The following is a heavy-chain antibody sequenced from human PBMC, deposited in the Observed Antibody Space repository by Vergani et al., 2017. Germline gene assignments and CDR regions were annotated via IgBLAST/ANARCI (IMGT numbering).Heavy chain of an antibody. D-gene: IGHD6-13*01. CDR1: GYTFGDYY. J-gene: IGHJ4*02. CDR2: IDPENGKT. CDR3: ASLGLAAAAVFFDY. Sequence: EVQLGKSGAEVRKPGATVKISCKVSGYTFGDYYMHWVHQAPGKGLEWMGLIDPENGKTTYAERFQGRVTFTADTSTDTAYLELNNLRSEDTAIYYCASLGLAAAAVFFDYWGQGSLVTVSS. V-gene: IGHV1-69-2*01.